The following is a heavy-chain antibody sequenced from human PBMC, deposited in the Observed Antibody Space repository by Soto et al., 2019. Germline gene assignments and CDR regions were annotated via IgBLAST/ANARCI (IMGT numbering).Heavy chain of an antibody. D-gene: IGHD2-15*01. CDR1: GFTFSYYS. V-gene: IGHV3-30-3*01. CDR2: VSYDGNIE. J-gene: IGHJ6*02. CDR3: SRQYCSDSTCYYYNGMDV. Sequence: EGSLRLSCAASGFTFSYYSMHWVRQAPGKGLEWVAVVSYDGNIEYYADSVKGRFSISRDNSKNTLNLQMDNLRVEDTAVYFCSRQYCSDSTCYYYNGMDVWGQGTPVTVSS.